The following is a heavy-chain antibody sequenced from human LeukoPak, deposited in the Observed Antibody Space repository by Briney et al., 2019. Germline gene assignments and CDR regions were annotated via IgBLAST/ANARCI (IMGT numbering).Heavy chain of an antibody. Sequence: SVKVSCKASGGTFSSYAISGGRQAPGQGREWMGGIIPIFGTANYAQKFQGRVTTTADESTSTAYMELSSLRSEDTAVYYCARARPGSEAAAIIPYSDQGTLVTVSS. D-gene: IGHD2-2*01. CDR3: ARARPGSEAAAIIPY. CDR1: GGTFSSYA. V-gene: IGHV1-69*13. CDR2: IIPIFGTA. J-gene: IGHJ4*02.